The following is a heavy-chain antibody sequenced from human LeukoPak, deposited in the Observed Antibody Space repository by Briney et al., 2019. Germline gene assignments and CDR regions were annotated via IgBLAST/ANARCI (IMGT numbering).Heavy chain of an antibody. Sequence: SETLSLTCAVYGGSFRGYYWSWIRQPPGKGLEWIGEINHSGSTNYNPSLKSRVTISVDTSKNQFSLRLSSVTAADTAVYYCARVPQTGWGGIYWGQGTLVTVSS. CDR1: GGSFRGYY. CDR2: INHSGST. CDR3: ARVPQTGWGGIY. J-gene: IGHJ4*02. V-gene: IGHV4-34*01. D-gene: IGHD1-1*01.